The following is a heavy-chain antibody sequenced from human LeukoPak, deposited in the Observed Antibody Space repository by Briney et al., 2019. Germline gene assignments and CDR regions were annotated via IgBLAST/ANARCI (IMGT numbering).Heavy chain of an antibody. Sequence: GGSLRLSCRGSGFTFGDHAMSWVRQAPGKGLEWVGFIRSKAYRGTTEYAPSVKGRFTISRDDSISIAYLQMNSLITEDTAFYFCTREPIQLWTHNGRDVWGQGPTVTVSS. D-gene: IGHD1-1*01. CDR3: TREPIQLWTHNGRDV. CDR2: IRSKAYRGTT. J-gene: IGHJ6*02. V-gene: IGHV3-49*04. CDR1: GFTFGDHA.